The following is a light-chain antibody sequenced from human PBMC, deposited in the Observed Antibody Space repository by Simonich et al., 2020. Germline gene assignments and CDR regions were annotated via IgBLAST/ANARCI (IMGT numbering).Light chain of an antibody. CDR3: LQDYNYPYT. J-gene: IGKJ2*01. Sequence: DIQMTPSPSSLSASVGDRVTITCRASQSSGSYLNWYQQKPGTAPNLLIYAASSLHSGVPSRFSGRGSGTDFTLTISSLQPEDFATYYCLQDYNYPYTFGQGTKLEIK. CDR2: AAS. V-gene: IGKV1-39*01. CDR1: QSSGSY.